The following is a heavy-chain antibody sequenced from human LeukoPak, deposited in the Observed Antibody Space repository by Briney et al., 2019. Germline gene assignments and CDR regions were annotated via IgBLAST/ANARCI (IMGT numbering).Heavy chain of an antibody. V-gene: IGHV1-69*06. CDR2: IIPIFGTA. CDR3: ARSNSGWDKYYFDY. J-gene: IGHJ4*02. Sequence: GASVKVSCKASGGTFSSYAISWVRQAPGQGLEWMGGIIPIFGTANYAQKFQGRVTITADKSTSTAYMELSSLRSEDTAVYYCARSNSGWDKYYFDYWGQGTLVTVSS. D-gene: IGHD6-19*01. CDR1: GGTFSSYA.